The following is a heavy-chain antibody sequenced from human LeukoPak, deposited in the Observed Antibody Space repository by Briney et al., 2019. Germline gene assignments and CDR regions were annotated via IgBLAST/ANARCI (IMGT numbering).Heavy chain of an antibody. CDR3: ARCRHDDYGDQGWFDP. CDR2: IYYSGNT. D-gene: IGHD4-17*01. CDR1: AGSISSDSYY. Sequence: KTSETLSLTYTVSAGSISSDSYYWGWIRQPPGKGLEWIGTIYYSGNTYYNPSLKSRLTISVDTSKNQFSLKLRSVTAADTAVYYCARCRHDDYGDQGWFDPWGQGTLVTVSS. J-gene: IGHJ5*02. V-gene: IGHV4-39*07.